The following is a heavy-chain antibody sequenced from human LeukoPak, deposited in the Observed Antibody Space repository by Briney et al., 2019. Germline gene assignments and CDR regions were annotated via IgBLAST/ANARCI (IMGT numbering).Heavy chain of an antibody. CDR1: GLTFSRDW. CDR2: IKQDGGET. CDR3: ARAPIGRAYAFDI. D-gene: IGHD1-26*01. V-gene: IGHV3-7*01. Sequence: GGSLRLSCEGFGLTFSRDWMSWVRQAPGKGLEWVANIKQDGGETYYGDSVKGRFTISRDNAKNSLYLQMRSLRAEDTAVYYCARAPIGRAYAFDIWGQGTMVTVSS. J-gene: IGHJ3*02.